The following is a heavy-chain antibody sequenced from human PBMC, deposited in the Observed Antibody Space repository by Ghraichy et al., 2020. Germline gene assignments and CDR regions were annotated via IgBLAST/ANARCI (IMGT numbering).Heavy chain of an antibody. CDR2: IYYSGST. Sequence: SETLSLTCTVSGGSISNYYWSWIRQPPGKGLEWIGFIYYSGSTNYNPSLKSRVTISVDTSKNQFSLKLTSVTAADTAVYYCARVGEKYSSSYVDYRGPGTLVTVSS. D-gene: IGHD6-6*01. CDR3: ARVGEKYSSSYVDY. J-gene: IGHJ4*02. CDR1: GGSISNYY. V-gene: IGHV4-59*01.